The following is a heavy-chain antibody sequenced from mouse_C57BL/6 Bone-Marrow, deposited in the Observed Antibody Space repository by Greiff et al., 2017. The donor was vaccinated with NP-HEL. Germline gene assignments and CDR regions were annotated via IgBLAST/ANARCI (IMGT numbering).Heavy chain of an antibody. CDR2: IYPGDGDT. J-gene: IGHJ3*01. D-gene: IGHD3-2*02. Sequence: VQLQQSGPELVKPGASVKISCKASGYAFRSSWMNWVKQRPGKGLEWIGRIYPGDGDTNYNGKFKGKATLTADKSSSTAYMQLSSLTSEDSAVYFCARRTAQGFAYWGQGTLVTVSA. V-gene: IGHV1-82*01. CDR1: GYAFRSSW. CDR3: ARRTAQGFAY.